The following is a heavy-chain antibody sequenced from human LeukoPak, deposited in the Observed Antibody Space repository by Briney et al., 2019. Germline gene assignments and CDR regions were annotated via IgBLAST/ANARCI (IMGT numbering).Heavy chain of an antibody. CDR2: IYPGDSDT. Sequence: GESLQISCQGSGYSFTSYWIGWVRQMPGKGLEWMGIIYPGDSDTRYSPSFQGQVTISADESISTACLQWSSLKASDTAMYYCARHTRDGYIQRPDYWGQGTLVTVSS. V-gene: IGHV5-51*01. D-gene: IGHD5-24*01. CDR1: GYSFTSYW. CDR3: ARHTRDGYIQRPDY. J-gene: IGHJ4*02.